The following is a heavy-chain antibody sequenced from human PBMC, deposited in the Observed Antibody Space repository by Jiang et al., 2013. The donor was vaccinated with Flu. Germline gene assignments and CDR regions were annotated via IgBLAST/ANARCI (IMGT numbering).Heavy chain of an antibody. Sequence: SLTCTVSGGSISSSSYYWGWIRQPPGKGLEWIGSIYYSGSTYYNPSLKSRVTISVDTSKNQFSLKLSSVTAADTAVYYCARHESGYGGIEYYFDYWGQGTLVTVSS. D-gene: IGHD4-23*01. CDR2: IYYSGST. CDR3: ARHESGYGGIEYYFDY. CDR1: GGSISSSSYY. V-gene: IGHV4-39*01. J-gene: IGHJ4*02.